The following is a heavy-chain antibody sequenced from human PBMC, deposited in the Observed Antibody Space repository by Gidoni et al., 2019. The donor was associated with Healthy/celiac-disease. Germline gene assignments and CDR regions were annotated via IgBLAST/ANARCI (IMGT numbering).Heavy chain of an antibody. CDR1: GFTFSSYS. Sequence: EVQLVESGGGLVKPGGSLRLACAASGFTFSSYSMNWVRQAPGKGLEWVSSISSSSSYIYYADSVKGRFTISRDNAKNSLYLQMNSLRAEDTAVYYCAREGTTSLDYWGQGTLVTVSS. V-gene: IGHV3-21*01. J-gene: IGHJ4*02. CDR3: AREGTTSLDY. CDR2: ISSSSSYI. D-gene: IGHD1-1*01.